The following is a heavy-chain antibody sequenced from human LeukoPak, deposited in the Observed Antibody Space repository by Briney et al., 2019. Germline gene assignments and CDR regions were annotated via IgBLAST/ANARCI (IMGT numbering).Heavy chain of an antibody. CDR1: GYTFTGYY. Sequence: GASVKVSCKASGYTFTGYYIHWVRQAPGQGLEWMGWINPNSGGTNYAQKFQGRVTMTRDTSISTAYMELSRLRSDDTAVYYCARDRNSNYGLYYYYYGMDVWGQGTTVTVSS. CDR2: INPNSGGT. CDR3: ARDRNSNYGLYYYYYGMDV. V-gene: IGHV1-2*02. J-gene: IGHJ6*02. D-gene: IGHD4-11*01.